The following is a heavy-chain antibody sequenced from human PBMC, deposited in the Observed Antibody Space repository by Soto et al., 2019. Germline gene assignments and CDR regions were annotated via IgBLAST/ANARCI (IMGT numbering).Heavy chain of an antibody. CDR3: ARGPDIVLMVYATYYYYGMDV. J-gene: IGHJ6*02. V-gene: IGHV3-74*01. Sequence: GGSLRPSCAASGFTFSSYWMHWVRQAPGKGLVWVSRINSDGSSTSYADSVKGRFTISRDNAKNTLYLQMNSLRAEDTAVYYCARGPDIVLMVYATYYYYGMDVWGQGTTVTVSS. CDR2: INSDGSST. CDR1: GFTFSSYW. D-gene: IGHD2-8*01.